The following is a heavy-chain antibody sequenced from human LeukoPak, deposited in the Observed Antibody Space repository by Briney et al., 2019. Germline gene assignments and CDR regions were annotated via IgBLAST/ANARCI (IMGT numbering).Heavy chain of an antibody. CDR3: ARVLVRGVVTYFDY. CDR1: GGSISSYY. Sequence: PSETLSLTCTVSGGSISSYYWSWIRQPPGKGLGWIGYIYYSGSTNYNPSLKSRVTISVDTSKNQFSLKLSSVTAADTAVYYCARVLVRGVVTYFDYWGQGTLVTVSS. D-gene: IGHD3-10*01. J-gene: IGHJ4*02. V-gene: IGHV4-59*12. CDR2: IYYSGST.